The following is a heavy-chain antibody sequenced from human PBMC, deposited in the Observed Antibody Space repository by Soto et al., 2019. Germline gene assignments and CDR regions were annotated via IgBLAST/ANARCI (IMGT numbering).Heavy chain of an antibody. V-gene: IGHV1-69*01. D-gene: IGHD2-2*01. CDR3: ARATRIYCSSTSCYAGAGYYYYYYGMDV. CDR2: IIPIFGTA. Sequence: QVQLVQSGAEVKKPGSSVKVPCKASGGTFSSYAISWVRQAPGQGLEWMGGIIPIFGTANYAQKFQGRVTITADESTSTAYMELSSLRSEDTAVYYCARATRIYCSSTSCYAGAGYYYYYYGMDVWGQGTTVTVSS. J-gene: IGHJ6*02. CDR1: GGTFSSYA.